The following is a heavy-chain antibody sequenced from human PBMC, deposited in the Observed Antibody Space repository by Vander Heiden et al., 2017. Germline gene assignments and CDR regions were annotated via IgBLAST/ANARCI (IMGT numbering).Heavy chain of an antibody. D-gene: IGHD6-19*01. V-gene: IGHV1-18*01. J-gene: IGHJ5*02. Sequence: QVQLVQSGAEVTKPGASVKVSCKASGYTFTSHGISWVRQAPGQGLEWIGWISAYNGNTNYAQKLQGRVTMTTDTSTSTAYMELRSLRSDDTAVYYCARFSSGWYTANWFDPWGQGTLVTVSS. CDR1: GYTFTSHG. CDR3: ARFSSGWYTANWFDP. CDR2: ISAYNGNT.